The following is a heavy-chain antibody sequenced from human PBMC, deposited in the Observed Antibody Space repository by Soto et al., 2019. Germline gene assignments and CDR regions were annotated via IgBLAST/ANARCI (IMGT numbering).Heavy chain of an antibody. CDR1: GDSISSGGSS. D-gene: IGHD3-10*01. Sequence: PSETLSLTCSVSGDSISSGGSSWSWIRQTPWKGLEWSGYLYHTGSTFYNPSLKSRVTISGDRSKNQFSLDLSSVTAADPAVYYCARELSNAPDYLDAWGPGILVTVSS. CDR3: ARELSNAPDYLDA. J-gene: IGHJ5*02. CDR2: LYHTGST. V-gene: IGHV4-30-2*01.